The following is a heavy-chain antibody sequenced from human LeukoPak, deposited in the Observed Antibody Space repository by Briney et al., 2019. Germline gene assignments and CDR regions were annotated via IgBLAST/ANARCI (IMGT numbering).Heavy chain of an antibody. V-gene: IGHV3-7*04. J-gene: IGHJ4*02. CDR1: GFTFSTYW. CDR3: AGRGDGNLYYFDH. D-gene: IGHD5-24*01. CDR2: IKQDGGEK. Sequence: GGSLRLSCAASGFTFSTYWMSWVRQAPGKGLEWVANIKQDGGEKYYVDSVKGRFTISRDNAKNSLYLQMNSLRPEDTAVYYCAGRGDGNLYYFDHWGQGTLVTASS.